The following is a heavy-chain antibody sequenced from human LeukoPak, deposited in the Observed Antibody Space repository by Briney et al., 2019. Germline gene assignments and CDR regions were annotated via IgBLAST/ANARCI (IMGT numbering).Heavy chain of an antibody. J-gene: IGHJ6*03. V-gene: IGHV3-30*02. CDR3: AKVGDMLAVAAPEYYYYYMDV. Sequence: PGGSLRLSCAASGFTFSSYGMHWVRQAPGKGLEWVAFIRYDGSNKYYADSVKGRFTISRDNSKNTLYLQMNSLRAEDTAVYYCAKVGDMLAVAAPEYYYYYMDVWGKGTTVTISS. D-gene: IGHD6-19*01. CDR2: IRYDGSNK. CDR1: GFTFSSYG.